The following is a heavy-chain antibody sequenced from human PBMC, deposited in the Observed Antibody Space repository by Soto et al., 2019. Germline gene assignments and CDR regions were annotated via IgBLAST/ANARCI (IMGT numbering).Heavy chain of an antibody. CDR1: GFTFGDYA. Sequence: GGSLRLSCTASGFTFGDYAMSWFRQAPGKGLEWVGFIRSKAYGGTTEYAASVKGRFTISRDDSKSIAYLQMNSLKTEDTAVYYCTRGSSVVVAEALFDYWGQGTLVTVSS. CDR2: IRSKAYGGTT. J-gene: IGHJ4*02. CDR3: TRGSSVVVAEALFDY. V-gene: IGHV3-49*03. D-gene: IGHD2-15*01.